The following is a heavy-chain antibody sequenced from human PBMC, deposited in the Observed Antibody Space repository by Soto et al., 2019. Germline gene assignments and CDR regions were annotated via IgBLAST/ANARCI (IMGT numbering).Heavy chain of an antibody. V-gene: IGHV4-59*08. D-gene: IGHD3-9*01. J-gene: IGHJ4*02. CDR2: IYYRGNT. CDR1: SGSISTYY. CDR3: ARHPGYYDVLTGYSTYYFDY. Sequence: QVQLQESGPGLVKPSETLSLTCTVSSGSISTYYWSWIRQPPGKGLEWIGYIYYRGNTNYNPSFKRRVTISLDTSKTQFSLRLSSVTAADTAVYYCARHPGYYDVLTGYSTYYFDYWGQGTLVTVSS.